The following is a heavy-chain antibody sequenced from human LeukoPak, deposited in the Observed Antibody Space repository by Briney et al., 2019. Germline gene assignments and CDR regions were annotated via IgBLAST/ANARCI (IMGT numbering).Heavy chain of an antibody. CDR3: AGGGYCSGGSCYGGPFDY. CDR2: INYSGST. V-gene: IGHV4-59*01. J-gene: IGHJ4*02. Sequence: PSETLSLTCTVSGGSISSYYWSWIRQPPGKGLEWIGYINYSGSTNYNPSLKSRVTISVDTSKNQFSLKLSSVTAADTAVYYCAGGGYCSGGSCYGGPFDYWGQGTLVTVSS. D-gene: IGHD2-15*01. CDR1: GGSISSYY.